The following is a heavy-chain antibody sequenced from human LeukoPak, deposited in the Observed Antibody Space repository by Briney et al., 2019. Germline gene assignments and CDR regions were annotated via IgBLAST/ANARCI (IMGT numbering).Heavy chain of an antibody. V-gene: IGHV3-23*03. J-gene: IGHJ4*02. CDR1: GFTFSTSA. D-gene: IGHD4-17*01. Sequence: GGSLRLSCVVSGFTFSTSAMSWVRQAPGKGLEWVSVIYSGGSTYYADSVKGRFTISRDNSKNTLFLQMNSLRAEDTAVYYCARRGESASYGDYRFDYWGQGTLVTVAS. CDR2: IYSGGST. CDR3: ARRGESASYGDYRFDY.